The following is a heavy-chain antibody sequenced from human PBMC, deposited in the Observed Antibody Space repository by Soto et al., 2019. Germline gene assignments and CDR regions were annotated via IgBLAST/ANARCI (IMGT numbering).Heavy chain of an antibody. D-gene: IGHD6-19*01. CDR3: ALWEQWVYNSYYYGLDV. V-gene: IGHV3-23*01. CDR2: ITGSGDTT. J-gene: IGHJ6*02. Sequence: GGSLRLSCTASGFTFSRYAMSWVRQAPGKGLQWVSTITGSGDTTYYGDSVKGRFTISRDNSKNTLYLQMNSLRAEVTDVYYCALWEQWVYNSYYYGLDVWGQGTTVTVS. CDR1: GFTFSRYA.